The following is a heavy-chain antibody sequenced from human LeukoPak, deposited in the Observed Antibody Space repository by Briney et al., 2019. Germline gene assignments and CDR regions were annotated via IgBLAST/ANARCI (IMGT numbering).Heavy chain of an antibody. CDR3: AKDLRPDGINDFDH. CDR2: VYSGGST. J-gene: IGHJ4*02. V-gene: IGHV3-53*01. Sequence: GGSLRLSCAASGFTVSSNYMSWVRQAPGKGLEWVSVVYSGGSTYYADSVKGRFTISRDNSKNTVYFQMNSLRAEDTAVYYCAKDLRPDGINDFDHWGQGTLVTVSS. D-gene: IGHD1-1*01. CDR1: GFTVSSNY.